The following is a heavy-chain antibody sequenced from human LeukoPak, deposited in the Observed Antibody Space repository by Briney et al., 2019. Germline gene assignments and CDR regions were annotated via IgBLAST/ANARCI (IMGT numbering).Heavy chain of an antibody. CDR3: ASLDWGSLGFDY. CDR2: IYHSGST. Sequence: SETLSLTCTVSGYSISSGYYWGWIRQPPGKGLEWIGSIYHSGSTYYNPSLKSRVTISVDTSKNQFSLKLSSVTAADTAVYYCASLDWGSLGFDYWGQGTLVTVSS. J-gene: IGHJ4*02. V-gene: IGHV4-38-2*02. CDR1: GYSISSGYY. D-gene: IGHD3-9*01.